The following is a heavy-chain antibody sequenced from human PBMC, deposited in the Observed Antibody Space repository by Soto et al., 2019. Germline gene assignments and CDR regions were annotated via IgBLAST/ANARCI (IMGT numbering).Heavy chain of an antibody. J-gene: IGHJ6*03. D-gene: IGHD3-10*01. CDR2: IYYSGST. CDR3: ATSQQWFGGADHYYYYMDV. V-gene: IGHV4-59*01. CDR1: GGSISSYY. Sequence: SETLSLTCTVSGGSISSYYWSWIRQPPGKGLEWIGYIYYSGSTNYNPSLKSRVTISVDTSKNQFSLKLSSVTAADTAVYYCATSQQWFGGADHYYYYMDVWGKGTTVTVSS.